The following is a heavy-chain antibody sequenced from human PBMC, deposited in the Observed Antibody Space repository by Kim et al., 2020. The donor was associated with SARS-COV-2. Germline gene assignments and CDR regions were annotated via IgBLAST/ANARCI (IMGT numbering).Heavy chain of an antibody. Sequence: GGSLRLSCAASGCTFSSYGMTWVRQAPGKGLEWVANIKHNGNKKYYVDSVKGRFTISRDNAKNTLYLQMNSLRAEDTAVYYCARDRVLYRSGKDAFDIWG. D-gene: IGHD6-19*01. CDR1: GCTFSSYG. V-gene: IGHV3-7*01. CDR2: IKHNGNKK. CDR3: ARDRVLYRSGKDAFDI. J-gene: IGHJ3*02.